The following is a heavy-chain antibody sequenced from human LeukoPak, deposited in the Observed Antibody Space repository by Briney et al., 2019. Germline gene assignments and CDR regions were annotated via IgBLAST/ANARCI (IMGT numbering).Heavy chain of an antibody. V-gene: IGHV4-59*12. Sequence: SETLSLTCTVSGGSISSYYWSWIRQPPGKGLEWIGYIYYSGSTYYNPSLKSRVTISVDTSKNQFSLKLSSVTAADTAVYYCARLRLGELSLYKRWYFDYWGQGTLVTVSS. CDR1: GGSISSYY. D-gene: IGHD3-16*02. J-gene: IGHJ4*02. CDR2: IYYSGST. CDR3: ARLRLGELSLYKRWYFDY.